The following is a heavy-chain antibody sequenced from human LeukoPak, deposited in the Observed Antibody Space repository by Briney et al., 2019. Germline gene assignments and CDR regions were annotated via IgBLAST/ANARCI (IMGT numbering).Heavy chain of an antibody. CDR1: GGTFSSYA. CDR3: ARDRDYYGSGTHEGYYFDY. J-gene: IGHJ4*02. D-gene: IGHD3-10*01. Sequence: SVKVSCKASGGTFSSYAISWVRQAPGQGLEWMGRIIPILGIANYAQKFQGRVTITADKSTSTAYMELSSLRSEDTAVYYCARDRDYYGSGTHEGYYFDYWGQGTLVTVSS. V-gene: IGHV1-69*04. CDR2: IIPILGIA.